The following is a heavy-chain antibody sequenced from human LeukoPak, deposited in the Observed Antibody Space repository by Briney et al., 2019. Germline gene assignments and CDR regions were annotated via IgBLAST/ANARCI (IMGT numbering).Heavy chain of an antibody. V-gene: IGHV1-2*06. CDR3: ARGAEYYYDSSGLWGNY. CDR1: GYTFTGCY. J-gene: IGHJ4*02. Sequence: ASVKVSCKASGYTFTGCYIYCVRQAPGQGLELMGRSTPNSGGTNYAQTFHGRVTMTRDTSISTAYMELSRMRSDDTAVYYCARGAEYYYDSSGLWGNYWGQGTLVTVSS. D-gene: IGHD3-22*01. CDR2: STPNSGGT.